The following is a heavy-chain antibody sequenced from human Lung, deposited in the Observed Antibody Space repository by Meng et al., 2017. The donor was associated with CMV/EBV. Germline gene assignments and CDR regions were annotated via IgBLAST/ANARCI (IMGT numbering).Heavy chain of an antibody. CDR3: ARDLLLWFGELFPLDY. CDR2: IKQDGSEK. J-gene: IGHJ4*02. D-gene: IGHD3-10*01. Sequence: SCAASGFTFSSYWMSWVRQAPGKGLEWVANIKQDGSEKYYVDSVKGRFTISRDNAKNSLYLQMNSLRAEDTAVYYCARDLLLWFGELFPLDYWGQGXLVTVSS. V-gene: IGHV3-7*01. CDR1: GFTFSSYW.